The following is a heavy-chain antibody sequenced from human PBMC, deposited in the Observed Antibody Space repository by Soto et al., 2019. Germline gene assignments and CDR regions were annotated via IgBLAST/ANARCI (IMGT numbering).Heavy chain of an antibody. D-gene: IGHD2-8*01. CDR3: ARGADCTNGVCYIDY. Sequence: ASVKVSCKXSGGTFSSYAISWVRQAPGQGLEWMGGIIPIFGTANYAQKFQGRVTITADKSTSTAYMELSSLRSEDTAVYYCARGADCTNGVCYIDYWGQGTLVTVSS. CDR2: IIPIFGTA. J-gene: IGHJ4*02. CDR1: GGTFSSYA. V-gene: IGHV1-69*06.